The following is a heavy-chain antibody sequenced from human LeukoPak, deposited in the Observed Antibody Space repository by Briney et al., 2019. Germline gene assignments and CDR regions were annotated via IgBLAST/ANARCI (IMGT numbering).Heavy chain of an antibody. CDR3: ASGVGYCSSTSCHPNY. D-gene: IGHD2-2*01. J-gene: IGHJ4*02. CDR1: GFTFSSYS. V-gene: IGHV3-48*04. Sequence: GGSLRLSCAASGFTFSSYSMNWVRQAPGKGLEWVSYISSSSTIYYADSVKGRFTISRDNAKNSLYLQMNSLRAEDTAVYYCASGVGYCSSTSCHPNYWGQGTLVTVSS. CDR2: ISSSSTI.